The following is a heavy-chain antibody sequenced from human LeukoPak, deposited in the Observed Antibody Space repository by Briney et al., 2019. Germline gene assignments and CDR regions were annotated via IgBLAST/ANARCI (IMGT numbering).Heavy chain of an antibody. D-gene: IGHD3-10*01. J-gene: IGHJ4*02. CDR3: ARTYYYGSGGYSLYDY. V-gene: IGHV3-53*01. Sequence: GGSLRLSCAASGFTVSSNYMSWVRQAPGKGLEWVSVIYSGGSTYYADSVKGRFTISRDNSKSTLYLQMNSLRAEDTAVYYCARTYYYGSGGYSLYDYWGQGTLVTVSS. CDR1: GFTVSSNY. CDR2: IYSGGST.